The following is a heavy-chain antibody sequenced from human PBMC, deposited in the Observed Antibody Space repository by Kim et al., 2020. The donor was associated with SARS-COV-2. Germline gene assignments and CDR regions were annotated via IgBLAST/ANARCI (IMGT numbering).Heavy chain of an antibody. CDR2: INHSGST. V-gene: IGHV4-34*01. CDR3: ARGFSGYSYYYYYGMDV. CDR1: GGSFSGYY. Sequence: SETLSLTCAVYGGSFSGYYWSWIRQPPGKGLEWIGEINHSGSTNYNPSLKSRVTISGDTSKNQFSLTLSSVTAADTAVYYCARGFSGYSYYYYYGMDVWGHGTTVTVSS. J-gene: IGHJ6*02. D-gene: IGHD3-22*01.